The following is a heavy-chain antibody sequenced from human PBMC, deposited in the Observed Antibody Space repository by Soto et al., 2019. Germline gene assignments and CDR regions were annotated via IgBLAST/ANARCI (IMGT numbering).Heavy chain of an antibody. V-gene: IGHV3-7*01. Sequence: GGSLRLSCAASGFTFSSYWMSWVRQAPGKGLEWVANIKQDGSEKYYVDSVKGRFTISRDNAKNSLYLQMNSLRAEDPAVYYCSRYCGPYGGSFGTAGMEVCGQGRTGTVAS. CDR3: SRYCGPYGGSFGTAGMEV. D-gene: IGHD2-21*01. CDR2: IKQDGSEK. CDR1: GFTFSSYW. J-gene: IGHJ6*02.